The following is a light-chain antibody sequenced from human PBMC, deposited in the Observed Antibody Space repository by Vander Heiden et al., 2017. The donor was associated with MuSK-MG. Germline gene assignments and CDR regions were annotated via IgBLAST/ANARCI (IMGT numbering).Light chain of an antibody. CDR1: RSVNSS. CDR3: QQRSNWL. CDR2: DAS. J-gene: IGKJ4*01. V-gene: IGKV3-11*01. Sequence: EIVLTQSPATLSLSPGERATLSCRASRSVNSSLAWYQQKPGQAPRLLIYDASNRATGIPARFSGSGSGTDFTLTISSLEPEDFAVYYCQQRSNWLFGGGTKVEIK.